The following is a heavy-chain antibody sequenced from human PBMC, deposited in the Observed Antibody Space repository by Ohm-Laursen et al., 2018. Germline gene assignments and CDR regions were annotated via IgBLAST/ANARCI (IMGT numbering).Heavy chain of an antibody. J-gene: IGHJ4*02. CDR3: ARDTSSGYFFDY. V-gene: IGHV3-64*01. D-gene: IGHD3-22*01. CDR2: ISSNGGST. Sequence: SLRLSCAAPGFTFSSYAMHWVRQAPGKGLEYVSAISSNGGSTYYANSVKGRFTISRDNSKNTLYLQMGSLRAEDMAVYYCARDTSSGYFFDYWGQGTLVTVSS. CDR1: GFTFSSYA.